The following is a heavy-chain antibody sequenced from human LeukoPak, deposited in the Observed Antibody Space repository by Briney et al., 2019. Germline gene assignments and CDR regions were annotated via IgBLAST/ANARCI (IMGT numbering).Heavy chain of an antibody. D-gene: IGHD5-12*01. CDR2: ISAYNGNT. CDR1: GYTFTSYG. Sequence: ASVKVSCKASGYTFTSYGISWVRQAPGQGLEWMGWISAYNGNTNYAQKLQGRVTMTTDTSTSTAYMELRSLRSDDTAVYYCARTLNGYSGYPEYFQHWGQGTLVTVSS. CDR3: ARTLNGYSGYPEYFQH. J-gene: IGHJ1*01. V-gene: IGHV1-18*01.